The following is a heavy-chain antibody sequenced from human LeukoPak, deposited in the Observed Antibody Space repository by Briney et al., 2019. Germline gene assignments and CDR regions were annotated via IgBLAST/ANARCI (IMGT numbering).Heavy chain of an antibody. CDR2: INPTSGGT. Sequence: ASVKVSCKPSGYTFTAYYLHWVRQAPGRGLEWMGWINPTSGGTHYAQKFQGRVTMTRDTSISTAYMELSRLTSDDTAVYYCAREGIAEPDTNWFDPWGQGTLVTVSS. J-gene: IGHJ5*02. CDR3: AREGIAEPDTNWFDP. V-gene: IGHV1-2*02. D-gene: IGHD6-13*01. CDR1: GYTFTAYY.